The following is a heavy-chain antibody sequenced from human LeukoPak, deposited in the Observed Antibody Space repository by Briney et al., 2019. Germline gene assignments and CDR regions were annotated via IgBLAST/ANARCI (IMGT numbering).Heavy chain of an antibody. V-gene: IGHV1-24*01. CDR2: FDPEDGGT. CDR1: GGTFSSYA. D-gene: IGHD3-22*01. CDR3: ATPGGDSSGYYYQFQH. Sequence: ASVKVSCKASGGTFSSYAISWVRQAPGKGLEWMEGFDPEDGGTIYAQKFQGRVTMTEDTSTDTAYMELSSLRSEDTAVYYCATPGGDSSGYYYQFQHWGQGTLVTVSS. J-gene: IGHJ1*01.